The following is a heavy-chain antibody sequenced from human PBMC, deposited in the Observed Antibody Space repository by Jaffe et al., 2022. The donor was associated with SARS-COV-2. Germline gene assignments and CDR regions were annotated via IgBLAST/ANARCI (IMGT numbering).Heavy chain of an antibody. Sequence: EIQLLQSGGGLVQPGGSLRLSCSASGFAFDTSPMTWVRQAPGEGLQWVSLISASGGSTYYADSVKGRFTVSRDNSNNTLFLHMTRLRADDTAMYYCAKVFRVYDWNDRGWFDPWGQGTLVTVSS. J-gene: IGHJ5*02. CDR1: GFAFDTSP. D-gene: IGHD1-1*01. CDR3: AKVFRVYDWNDRGWFDP. V-gene: IGHV3-23*01. CDR2: ISASGGST.